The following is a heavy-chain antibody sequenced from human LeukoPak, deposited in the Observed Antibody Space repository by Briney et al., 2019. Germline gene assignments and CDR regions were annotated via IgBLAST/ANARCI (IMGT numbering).Heavy chain of an antibody. CDR1: GFPFSNAW. D-gene: IGHD3-10*01. CDR2: IASKTDGGAT. V-gene: IGHV3-15*04. J-gene: IGHJ4*02. CDR3: TTGIRGD. Sequence: PGGSLRLSCAVFGPGFPFSNAWMSWVRQAPGEGLDWVGRIASKTDGGATDYAAPVKGRFTISRDDSKNTLNLQMNSLKTEDTAVYYCTTGIRGDWGQGTLVTVSS.